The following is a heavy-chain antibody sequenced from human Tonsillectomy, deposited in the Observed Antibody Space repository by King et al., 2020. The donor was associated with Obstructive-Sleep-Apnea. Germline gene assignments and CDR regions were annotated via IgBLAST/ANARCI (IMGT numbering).Heavy chain of an antibody. CDR3: ARVVAAGPTPYNYYGMDV. CDR1: GGSISTYY. D-gene: IGHD1-26*01. V-gene: IGHV4-59*01. Sequence: LQESGPGLVKPSETLSLTCTVSGGSISTYYCSWIRQPPGKGLEWIGDIYYSGSTNYNPSLKSRVTISVDTSKNQFSLNLNSMTAADTAVYYCARVVAAGPTPYNYYGMDVWGQGTTVTVSS. CDR2: IYYSGST. J-gene: IGHJ6*02.